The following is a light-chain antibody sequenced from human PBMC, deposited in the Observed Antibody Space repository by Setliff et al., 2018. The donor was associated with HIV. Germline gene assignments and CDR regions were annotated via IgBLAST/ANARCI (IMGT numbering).Light chain of an antibody. CDR2: HVT. CDR1: SSDIGAYDF. CDR3: SSFTTSKTLE. V-gene: IGLV2-14*03. Sequence: QSVLPQPASVSGSPGQSITISCTGTSSDIGAYDFVSWYQQHPGKAPKLMIFHVTERPSGISDRFSGSKSDNTASLTISGLQTEDEADYYCSSFTTSKTLEFGGGTKVTVL. J-gene: IGLJ3*02.